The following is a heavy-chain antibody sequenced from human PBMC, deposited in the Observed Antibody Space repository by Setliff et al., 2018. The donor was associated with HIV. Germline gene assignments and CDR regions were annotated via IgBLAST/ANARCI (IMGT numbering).Heavy chain of an antibody. D-gene: IGHD3-10*01. CDR2: IYFTGSS. J-gene: IGHJ5*02. V-gene: IGHV4-59*08. Sequence: SETLSLTCGVYNGSFSDYFWSWIRQPPGKGLEWIGSIYFTGSSDNNPSLKSRVTLSVDTSKNQFYLKLSSVTAADTAMFYCARHGSNWFDPWGQGTQVTVSS. CDR1: NGSFSDYF. CDR3: ARHGSNWFDP.